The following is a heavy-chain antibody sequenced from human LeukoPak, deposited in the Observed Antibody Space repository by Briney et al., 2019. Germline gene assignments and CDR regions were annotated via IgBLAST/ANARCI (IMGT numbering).Heavy chain of an antibody. CDR1: GGSIRGHY. CDR2: IHYSGSA. J-gene: IGHJ6*02. D-gene: IGHD1-14*01. V-gene: IGHV4-59*11. Sequence: SETLSLTCTVSGGSIRGHYWTWIRQPPGKGLEWIGQIHYSGSADYSPSLKSRVTISVDSSKNQISLKVTSVTTADAAVYYCARFGIDYDMDVWGQGTTVTVS. CDR3: ARFGIDYDMDV.